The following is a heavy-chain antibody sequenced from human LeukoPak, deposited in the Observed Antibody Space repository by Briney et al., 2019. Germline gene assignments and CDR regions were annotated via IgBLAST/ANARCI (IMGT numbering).Heavy chain of an antibody. D-gene: IGHD2-15*01. J-gene: IGHJ4*02. CDR2: IYHSGST. CDR1: GGSISSSNW. Sequence: SETLSLTCAVSGGSISSSNWWSWVRQPPGKGLEWIGEIYHSGSTNYNPSLKSRVTISVDKSKNQFSLKLSSVTAADTAVYYCARTELNCSGGSCYYYYFDYWGQGTLVTVSS. CDR3: ARTELNCSGGSCYYYYFDY. V-gene: IGHV4-4*02.